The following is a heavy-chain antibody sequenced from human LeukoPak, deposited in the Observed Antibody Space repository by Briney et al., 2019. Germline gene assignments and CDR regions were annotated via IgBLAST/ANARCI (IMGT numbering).Heavy chain of an antibody. J-gene: IGHJ6*02. CDR1: GFTFSSYS. CDR3: ARENGDFWSGYWYYYYGMDV. CDR2: ISSSSYI. D-gene: IGHD3-3*01. Sequence: GGSLRLSCAASGFTFSSYSMNWVRQAPGKGLEWVSSISSSSYIYYADSVKGRFTISRDNAKNSLYLQMNSLRAEDTAVYYCARENGDFWSGYWYYYYGMDVWGQGTTVTVSS. V-gene: IGHV3-21*01.